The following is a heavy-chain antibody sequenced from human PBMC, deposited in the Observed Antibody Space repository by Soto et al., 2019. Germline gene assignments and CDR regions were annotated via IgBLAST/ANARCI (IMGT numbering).Heavy chain of an antibody. J-gene: IGHJ4*02. CDR1: GYTFTELS. CDR3: ARQGLRYFVIFDY. D-gene: IGHD3-9*01. Sequence: GASVKVSCKASGYTFTELSMHWVRQAPGQRLEWMGWINAGNGNTKYSQKFQGRVTITRDTSASTAYMELSSLRSEDTAVYYCARQGLRYFVIFDYWGQGTLVTVSS. V-gene: IGHV1-3*01. CDR2: INAGNGNT.